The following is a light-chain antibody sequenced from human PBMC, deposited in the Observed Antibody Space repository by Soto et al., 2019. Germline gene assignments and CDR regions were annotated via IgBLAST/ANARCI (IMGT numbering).Light chain of an antibody. CDR1: QAVNNDY. CDR3: QHYEGSPRT. CDR2: GVF. V-gene: IGKV3-20*01. J-gene: IGKJ2*01. Sequence: ETVLTQSPGTVSPSPGERATLSCTTSQAVNNDYLAWYQQKPGQAPRLLIYGVFNRATGIPDRFSGSGSGTYFTLTISGLEPEDSAIYYCQHYEGSPRTFGQGTNVEI.